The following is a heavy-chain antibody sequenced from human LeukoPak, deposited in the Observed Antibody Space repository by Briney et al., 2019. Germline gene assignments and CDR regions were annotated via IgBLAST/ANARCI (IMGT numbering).Heavy chain of an antibody. Sequence: ASVQVSCKASRYTLKRYCFSGVRQAPGQGREWMGWISAYNGKTNYLQKLQGRVTMTPDTSTSTAYMKLRSLRSDDTAVYFCARDRGGMATPDWYWGQGALVTVSS. V-gene: IGHV1-18*01. D-gene: IGHD5-24*01. CDR3: ARDRGGMATPDWY. CDR2: ISAYNGKT. CDR1: RYTLKRYC. J-gene: IGHJ4*02.